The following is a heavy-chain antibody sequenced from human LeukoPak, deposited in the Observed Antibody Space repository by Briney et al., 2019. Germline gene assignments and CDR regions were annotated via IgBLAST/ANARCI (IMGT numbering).Heavy chain of an antibody. J-gene: IGHJ4*02. D-gene: IGHD6-13*01. V-gene: IGHV1-69*10. CDR2: IIPIFSIA. Sequence: GASVKVSCKASGGTFSNYAISWVRQAPGQGLEWMGGIIPIFSIANYAQKFQGRVTITADKLTSTAYMELSSLRSEDTAVYYCARGEGVSQLNYWGQGTLVTVSS. CDR3: ARGEGVSQLNY. CDR1: GGTFSNYA.